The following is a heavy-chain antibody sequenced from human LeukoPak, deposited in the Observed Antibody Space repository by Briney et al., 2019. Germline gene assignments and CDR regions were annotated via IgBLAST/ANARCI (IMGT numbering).Heavy chain of an antibody. J-gene: IGHJ4*02. Sequence: PLASVKVSCKASGYTFTCYGISWVRQAPGQGLEWMGWISGYNGATNYAQKLQGRVTMTTDTSTSTAYMELRSLRSDDTAVYYCARSWNSACDYWGQGTLVTVSS. D-gene: IGHD1-7*01. CDR3: ARSWNSACDY. V-gene: IGHV1-18*01. CDR1: GYTFTCYG. CDR2: ISGYNGAT.